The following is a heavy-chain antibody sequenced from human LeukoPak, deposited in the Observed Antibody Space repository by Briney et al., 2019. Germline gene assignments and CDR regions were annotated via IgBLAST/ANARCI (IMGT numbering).Heavy chain of an antibody. CDR3: ARHYYSSSGYYYFDY. CDR2: IYYSGST. J-gene: IGHJ4*02. D-gene: IGHD3-22*01. CDR1: GGSISGYY. Sequence: PSETLSLTCTVSGGSISGYYWSWIRQPPGKGLDCIGYIYYSGSTNYNPSLNSRITMSVDTSKNQFSLKLTSVTAADTAVYYCARHYYSSSGYYYFDYWGQGTLVTVSS. V-gene: IGHV4-59*08.